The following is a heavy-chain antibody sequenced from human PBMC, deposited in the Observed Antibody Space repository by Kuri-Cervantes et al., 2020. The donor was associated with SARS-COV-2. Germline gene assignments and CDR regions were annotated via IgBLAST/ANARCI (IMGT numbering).Heavy chain of an antibody. CDR1: GGTFNNQC. CDR3: GRGRLRGVPNYYYYYMEV. J-gene: IGHJ6*03. CDR2: IISMFGTV. Sequence: SVKVSCKASGGTFNNQCISWVRQAPGQGLEWMGGIISMFGTVKYAQKFQGRLTVTADDSTSIAYMELSSLSSEDTAVYYCGRGRLRGVPNYYYYYMEVWGKGTTVTVSS. V-gene: IGHV1-69*13. D-gene: IGHD3-10*01.